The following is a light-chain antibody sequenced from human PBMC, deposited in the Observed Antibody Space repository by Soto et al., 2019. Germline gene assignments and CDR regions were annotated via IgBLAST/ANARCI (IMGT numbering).Light chain of an antibody. CDR2: GNR. CDR3: QAYDYSLTASV. CDR1: SSKIGSNT. J-gene: IGLJ3*02. V-gene: IGLV1-44*01. Sequence: QLVLTQPPSASGTPGQRVTISCSGSSSKIGSNTVNWYQQLPGAAPKLVIFGNRNRPSGVPERFSGSKSGTSASLAITGLQAEDEADYYCQAYDYSLTASVFGGGTKLTVL.